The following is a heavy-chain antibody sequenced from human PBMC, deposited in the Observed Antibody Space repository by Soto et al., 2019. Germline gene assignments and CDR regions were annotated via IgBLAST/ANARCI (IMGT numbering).Heavy chain of an antibody. CDR3: ARDYTRDGYNPPYFDY. CDR1: RGSINSGDYY. J-gene: IGHJ4*02. CDR2: IYYRGRT. D-gene: IGHD5-12*01. V-gene: IGHV4-30-4*01. Sequence: QVQLRESGPGLVRPSQTLSLTCTVSRGSINSGDYYWSWIRQPPGKGLEWIGYIYYRGRTYYNPSLKSRVTISVDTAKNQFFLMLASVTAADTAVYYCARDYTRDGYNPPYFDYWGQGTLVTVSS.